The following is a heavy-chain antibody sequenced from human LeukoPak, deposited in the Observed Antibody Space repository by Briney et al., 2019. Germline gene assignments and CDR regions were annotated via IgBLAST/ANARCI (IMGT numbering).Heavy chain of an antibody. V-gene: IGHV3-23*01. CDR1: GGSLSSYA. CDR2: IIDSNSSR. D-gene: IGHD5-12*01. CDR3: AKGAYDYVEIGYFDP. J-gene: IGHJ4*02. Sequence: ESLTLTCAVSGGSLSSYARSWVRQAPGKGLEWVSLIIDSNSSRAYADSVKGRSTISRDNSKNTFYLQMNSLRAEDTAVYYCAKGAYDYVEIGYFDPWGQGTLVTGS.